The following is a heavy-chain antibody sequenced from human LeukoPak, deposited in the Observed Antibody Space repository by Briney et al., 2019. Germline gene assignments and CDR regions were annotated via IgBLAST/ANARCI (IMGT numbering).Heavy chain of an antibody. CDR2: IDSGSATI. J-gene: IGHJ4*02. D-gene: IGHD3-22*01. CDR3: ARETPPRHYYDSSGYYSY. CDR1: GFTFGTYS. Sequence: QSGGSLRLSCVASGFTFGTYSMNWVRQAPGKGLDWVSYIDSGSATIYYADSVKGRFTISRDNAKNSLYLQMNSLRAEDTAVYYCARETPPRHYYDSSGYYSYWGQGTLVTVSS. V-gene: IGHV3-48*01.